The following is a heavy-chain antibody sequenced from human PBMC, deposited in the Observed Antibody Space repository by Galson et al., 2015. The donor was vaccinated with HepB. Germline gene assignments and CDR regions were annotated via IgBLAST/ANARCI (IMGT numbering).Heavy chain of an antibody. CDR1: GGSINIGRYY. D-gene: IGHD4-17*01. CDR2: IYGSGST. CDR3: ARVPNPASTVDLIDY. J-gene: IGHJ4*02. Sequence: TLSLTCTVSGGSINIGRYYWSWIRQPAGKGLEWIGRIYGSGSTYYNPSLKSRVTMSVDTPKNQFSPKLSSVTAADTAVYYCARVPNPASTVDLIDYWGPGTLVTVSS. V-gene: IGHV4-61*02.